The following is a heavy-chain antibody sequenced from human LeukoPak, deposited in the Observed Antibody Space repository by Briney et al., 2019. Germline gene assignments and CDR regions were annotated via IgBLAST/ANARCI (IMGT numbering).Heavy chain of an antibody. V-gene: IGHV4-4*02. CDR3: ASARGIAAAGPEGDWFDP. D-gene: IGHD6-13*01. CDR2: IYHSGST. J-gene: IGHJ5*02. Sequence: SETLSLTCAVSGGSISSSNWWSWVRQPPGKGLEWIGEIYHSGSTNYNPSLKSRVTISVDKSKNQFSLKLSSVTAADTAVYYCASARGIAAAGPEGDWFDPWGQGTLVTVYS. CDR1: GGSISSSNW.